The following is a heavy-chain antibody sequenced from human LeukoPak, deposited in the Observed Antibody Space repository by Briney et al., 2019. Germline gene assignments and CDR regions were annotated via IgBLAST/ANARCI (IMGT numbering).Heavy chain of an antibody. V-gene: IGHV4-59*12. CDR2: IYNSGST. J-gene: IGHJ4*02. CDR1: GASISSYY. Sequence: SETLSLTCTVSGASISSYYWSWIRQPPGKGLEWIGYIYNSGSTNYNPSLKSRVTISVDTSKNQFSLKLSSVTAADTAVYYCAREVAHFDYWGQGTLVTVSS. CDR3: AREVAHFDY. D-gene: IGHD2-15*01.